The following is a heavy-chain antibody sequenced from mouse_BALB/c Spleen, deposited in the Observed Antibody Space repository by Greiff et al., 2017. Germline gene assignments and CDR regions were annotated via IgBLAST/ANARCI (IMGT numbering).Heavy chain of an antibody. J-gene: IGHJ3*01. CDR1: GFTFSSFG. CDR3: AITTATGD. Sequence: EVKVEESGGGLVQPGGSRKLSCAASGFTFSSFGMHWVRQAPEKGLEWVAYISSGSSTIYYADTVKGRFTISRDNPKNTLFLQMTSLRSEDTAMYYCAITTATGDWGQGTLVTVSA. V-gene: IGHV5-17*02. CDR2: ISSGSSTI. D-gene: IGHD1-2*01.